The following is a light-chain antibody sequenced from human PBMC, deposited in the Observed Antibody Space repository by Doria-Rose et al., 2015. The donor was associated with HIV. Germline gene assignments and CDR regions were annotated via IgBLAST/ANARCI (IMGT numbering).Light chain of an antibody. Sequence: EIVLTQSPGTLSLSPGERATLSCRASQSFSSTYLAWYQQRPGKAPSLLIYDGSTRATGITDRFSASGSGTDFTLTSNRLEPEDLALNYWHQYGTSWTYGQGTKVE. CDR2: DGS. CDR3: HQYGTSWT. J-gene: IGKJ1*01. V-gene: IGKV3-20*01. CDR1: QSFSSTY.